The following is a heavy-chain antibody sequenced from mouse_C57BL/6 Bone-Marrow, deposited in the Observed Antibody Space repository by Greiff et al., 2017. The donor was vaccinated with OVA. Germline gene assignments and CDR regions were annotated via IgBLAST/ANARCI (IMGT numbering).Heavy chain of an antibody. V-gene: IGHV1-5*01. CDR3: TKNDYDGSLAWFAY. J-gene: IGHJ3*01. D-gene: IGHD2-4*01. CDR2: IYPGNSDT. CDR1: GYTFTSYW. Sequence: VHVKQSGTVLARPGASVKMSCKTSGYTFTSYWMHWVKQRPGQGLEWIGAIYPGNSDTSYNQKFKGKAKLTAVTSASTAYMELSSLTNEDSAVYYCTKNDYDGSLAWFAYWGQGTLVTVSA.